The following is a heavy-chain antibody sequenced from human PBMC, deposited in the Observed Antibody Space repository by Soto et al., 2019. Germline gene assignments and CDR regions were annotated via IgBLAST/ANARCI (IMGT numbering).Heavy chain of an antibody. CDR2: IIPILGIA. CDR3: ARAGVVAADNWFDP. Sequence: QVQLVQSGAEVKKPGSSVKVSCKASGGTFSSYTISWVRQAPGQGLEWMGRIIPILGIANYAQKFQGRVTITADKSTSTAYMELSSLRSEDTAVYYCARAGVVAADNWFDPWGHGTLVTVSP. V-gene: IGHV1-69*02. J-gene: IGHJ5*02. D-gene: IGHD2-15*01. CDR1: GGTFSSYT.